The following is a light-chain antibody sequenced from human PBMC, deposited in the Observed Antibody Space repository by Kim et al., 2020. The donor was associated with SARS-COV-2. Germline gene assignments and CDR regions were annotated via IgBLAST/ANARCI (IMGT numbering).Light chain of an antibody. CDR2: DVS. CDR3: SSYTSRDTYV. CDR1: SKDVGGYDS. Sequence: ITIPCTATSKDVGGYDSVSWYQQHPGKAPKLMIYDVSHRPSGVSNRFSGSKSGNTASLTISGLQPEDEADYSCSSYTSRDTYVFGPGTKATVL. J-gene: IGLJ1*01. V-gene: IGLV2-14*03.